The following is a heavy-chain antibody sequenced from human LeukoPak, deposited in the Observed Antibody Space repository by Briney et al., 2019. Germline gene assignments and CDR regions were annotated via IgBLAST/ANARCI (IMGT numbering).Heavy chain of an antibody. CDR1: GFTFSSYA. J-gene: IGHJ6*02. Sequence: GGSLRLSCAASGFTFSSYAMSWVRQAPGKGLEWVSAISGSGGSIYYADSVKGRFTISRDNSKNTLYLQMNSLRAEDTAVYYCAKCVVLMVYTPADVWGQGTTVTVSS. CDR3: AKCVVLMVYTPADV. D-gene: IGHD2-8*01. V-gene: IGHV3-23*01. CDR2: ISGSGGSI.